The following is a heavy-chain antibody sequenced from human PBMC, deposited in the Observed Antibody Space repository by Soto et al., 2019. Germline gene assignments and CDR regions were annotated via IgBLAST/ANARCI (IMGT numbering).Heavy chain of an antibody. CDR3: ARMATSGTLNWFDP. CDR1: GYTFTGYY. CDR2: INPNSGGT. J-gene: IGHJ5*02. V-gene: IGHV1-2*02. Sequence: SVKVSCKASGYTFTGYYMHWVRQAHGQGLEWMGWINPNSGGTNYAQKFQGRVTMTRDTSISTAYMELTSLASDDTAAYYCARMATSGTLNWFDPWGQGTLVTVSS.